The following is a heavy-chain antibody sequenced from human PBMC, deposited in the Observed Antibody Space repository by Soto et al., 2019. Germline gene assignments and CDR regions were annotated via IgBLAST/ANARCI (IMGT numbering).Heavy chain of an antibody. CDR3: ARDLRKLRYFDY. J-gene: IGHJ4*02. D-gene: IGHD3-9*01. V-gene: IGHV3-30-3*01. Sequence: GGSLRLSCAASGFTFSSYAMHWVRQAPGKGLEWVAVLSADENNKYYADSVKGRFTISRDNSKSTLYLQMNSLRAEDTAVYYCARDLRKLRYFDYWGQGTMVTAPQ. CDR1: GFTFSSYA. CDR2: LSADENNK.